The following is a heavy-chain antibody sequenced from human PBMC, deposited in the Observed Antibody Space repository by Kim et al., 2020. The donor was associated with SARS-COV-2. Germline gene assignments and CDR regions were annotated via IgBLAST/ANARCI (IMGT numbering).Heavy chain of an antibody. D-gene: IGHD2-8*02. V-gene: IGHV3-21*01. CDR3: ARRGQSTHWWIDY. CDR2: ISGSSSYI. J-gene: IGHJ4*02. Sequence: GGSLRLSCAASGFTFSSYSMNWVRQAPGKGLEWVSSISGSSSYIYYVDSLKGRFTISRDNAKNSLYLQMNSLRAEDTAVYYCARRGQSTHWWIDYWGQGT. CDR1: GFTFSSYS.